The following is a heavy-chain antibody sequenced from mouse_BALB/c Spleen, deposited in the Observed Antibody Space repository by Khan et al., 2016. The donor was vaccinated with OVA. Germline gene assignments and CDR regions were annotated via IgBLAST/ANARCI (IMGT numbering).Heavy chain of an antibody. CDR1: GYSFTGYF. CDR2: INPHIGET. V-gene: IGHV1-20*02. Sequence: EVQLQQSGPELVKPGASVKISCKASGYSFTGYFMNWVMQSHGKSLEWIGRINPHIGETFYNQKFKGKATLTVDDSSSTAHMELRSLASEDSAVYYCARIDRSDFDHWGQGTTLTVSS. J-gene: IGHJ2*01. D-gene: IGHD1-1*01. CDR3: ARIDRSDFDH.